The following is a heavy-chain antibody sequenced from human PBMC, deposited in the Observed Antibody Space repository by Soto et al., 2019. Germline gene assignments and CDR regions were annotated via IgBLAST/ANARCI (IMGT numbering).Heavy chain of an antibody. V-gene: IGHV3-30-3*01. D-gene: IGHD2-8*01. CDR1: EFTFINYP. CDR3: ARDVTYCSNGVCLYFYYRMDV. J-gene: IGHJ6*02. Sequence: GGSLRLSCASSEFTFINYPMHWVRQAPGKGLEWVAGISNDGSKKYYVDSVKGRFTISRDNPKNTLYLQMNSLRAEDTAVFYCARDVTYCSNGVCLYFYYRMDVWGQGTTVTVSS. CDR2: ISNDGSKK.